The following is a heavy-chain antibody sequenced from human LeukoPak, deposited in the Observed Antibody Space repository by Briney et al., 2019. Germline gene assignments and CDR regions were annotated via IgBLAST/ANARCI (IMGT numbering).Heavy chain of an antibody. CDR2: VYSSGST. Sequence: SETLSLTCTVSGDSISSGTYYWSWIRQPAGKGLEWIGRVYSSGSTNYSPSLKSRVTISIDTSKNQFSLKLSSVTAADTAAYYCARGVGSSSSNWFDPWGQGTLVTVSS. V-gene: IGHV4-61*02. J-gene: IGHJ5*02. CDR3: ARGVGSSSSNWFDP. CDR1: GDSISSGTYY. D-gene: IGHD6-6*01.